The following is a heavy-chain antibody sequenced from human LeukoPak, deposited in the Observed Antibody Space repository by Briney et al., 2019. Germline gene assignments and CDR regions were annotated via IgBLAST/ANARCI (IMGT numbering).Heavy chain of an antibody. J-gene: IGHJ4*02. CDR1: GFTFSSYA. D-gene: IGHD2-21*01. Sequence: GGSLRLSCAASGFTFSSYAMHWVRQAPGKGLEWVAVISYDGSNKYYADSVKGRFTISRDNSKNTLYLQMNSLSAEDKAVYYCAKDLVARVDYRGQGTLVTVSS. CDR2: ISYDGSNK. V-gene: IGHV3-30*04. CDR3: AKDLVARVDY.